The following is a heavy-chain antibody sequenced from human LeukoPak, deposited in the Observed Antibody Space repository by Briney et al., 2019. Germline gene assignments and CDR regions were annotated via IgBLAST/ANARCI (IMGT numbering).Heavy chain of an antibody. CDR2: ISSSSSYI. D-gene: IGHD2-2*01. J-gene: IGHJ6*02. CDR1: GFNFSSYS. V-gene: IGHV3-21*01. Sequence: GGSLRLSCAASGFNFSSYSMNWVRQAPGKGLEWVSSISSSSSYIYYADSVKGRFTISRDNAKNSLYLQMNSLRAEDTAVYYCAREEVVPAALAFYCYYGMDVWGQGTTVTVSS. CDR3: AREEVVPAALAFYCYYGMDV.